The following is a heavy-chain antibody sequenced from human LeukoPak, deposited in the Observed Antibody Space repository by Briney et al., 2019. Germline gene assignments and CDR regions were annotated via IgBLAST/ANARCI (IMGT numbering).Heavy chain of an antibody. CDR1: GGSISSYY. D-gene: IGHD2-2*01. Sequence: PSETLSLTCTVSGGSISSYYWSWIRQPAGKGLEWVGRIYSSWSTNYNPSLKSRVTMSVDTSKNQFSLRLSSVTAADTAVYYCAREMGLTYQSSWGQGTLVTVSS. V-gene: IGHV4-4*07. CDR3: AREMGLTYQSS. CDR2: IYSSWST. J-gene: IGHJ4*02.